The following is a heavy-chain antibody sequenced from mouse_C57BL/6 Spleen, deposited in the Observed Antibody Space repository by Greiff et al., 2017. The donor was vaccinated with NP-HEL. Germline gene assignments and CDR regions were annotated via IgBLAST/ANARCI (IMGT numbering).Heavy chain of an antibody. V-gene: IGHV1-31*01. CDR3: ARSYGNYDWYFDV. Sequence: EVQVVESGPELVKPGASVKISCKASGYSFTGYYMHWVKQSHGNILDWIGYIYPYNGVSSYNQKFKGKATLTVDKSSSTAYMELRSLTSEDSAVYYCARSYGNYDWYFDVWGTGTTVTVSS. CDR2: IYPYNGVS. CDR1: GYSFTGYY. J-gene: IGHJ1*03. D-gene: IGHD2-1*01.